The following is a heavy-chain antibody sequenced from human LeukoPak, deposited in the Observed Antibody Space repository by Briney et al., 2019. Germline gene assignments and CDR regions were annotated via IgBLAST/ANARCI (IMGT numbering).Heavy chain of an antibody. V-gene: IGHV3-30*04. D-gene: IGHD3-22*01. Sequence: GGSLRLSCAASGFTFSSYPMHWVRQAPGKGLEWVAFISYDGSNKYYADSVKGRFTISRDNSKNTLYLQMNSLRAEDTAVYYCAKDRGLLGWYMDVWGKGTTVTISS. CDR3: AKDRGLLGWYMDV. CDR1: GFTFSSYP. CDR2: ISYDGSNK. J-gene: IGHJ6*03.